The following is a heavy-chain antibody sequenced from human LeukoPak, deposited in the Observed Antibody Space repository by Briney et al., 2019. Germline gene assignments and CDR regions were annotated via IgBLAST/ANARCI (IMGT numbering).Heavy chain of an antibody. J-gene: IGHJ4*02. CDR1: GFTFSSYW. Sequence: GGSLRLSCAASGFTFSSYWMSWVRQAPGKGLEWVANIKQDGSEKYYVDSVKGRFTISRDNAKNSLYLQMNSLRAEDTAVYYCARDFTRYSSSWLEGDYFDYWGQGTLVTVSS. D-gene: IGHD6-13*01. V-gene: IGHV3-7*01. CDR2: IKQDGSEK. CDR3: ARDFTRYSSSWLEGDYFDY.